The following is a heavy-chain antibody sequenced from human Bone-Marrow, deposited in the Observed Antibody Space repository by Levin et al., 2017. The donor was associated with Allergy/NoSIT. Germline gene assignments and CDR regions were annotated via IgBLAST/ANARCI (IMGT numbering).Heavy chain of an antibody. D-gene: IGHD6-13*01. CDR2: INSDGSRT. CDR3: RGSSSWHSFDY. J-gene: IGHJ4*02. V-gene: IGHV3-74*01. CDR1: GFTFSDYW. Sequence: GGSLRLSCAASGFTFSDYWMHWVRQAPGKGLVWVSRINSDGSRTSYADSVKGRFTISRDNAKNTLYLQMNSLRAEDTAVYYCRGSSSWHSFDYWGQGTLVTVAA.